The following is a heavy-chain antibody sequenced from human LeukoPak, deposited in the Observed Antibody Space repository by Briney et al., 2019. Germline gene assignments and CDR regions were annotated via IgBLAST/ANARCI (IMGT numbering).Heavy chain of an antibody. D-gene: IGHD2-15*01. Sequence: SETLSLTCTVSGGXVSSGSYFWSWIRQPPGKGLEWIGYISYSGYTNYNPSLKSRVTISVDTSKNQFSLKLTSVTAADTAVYYCAREAAQGFDPWGQGTLVTVSS. CDR2: ISYSGYT. CDR3: AREAAQGFDP. CDR1: GGXVSSGSYF. V-gene: IGHV4-61*01. J-gene: IGHJ5*02.